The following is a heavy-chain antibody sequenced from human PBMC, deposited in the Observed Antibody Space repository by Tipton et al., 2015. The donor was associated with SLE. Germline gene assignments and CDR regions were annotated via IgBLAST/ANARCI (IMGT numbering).Heavy chain of an antibody. CDR2: IYYSGST. J-gene: IGHJ5*02. D-gene: IGHD1-26*01. Sequence: TLSLTCTVSGGSISSYYWSWIRQPPGKGLEWIGYIYYSGSTNYNPSLKSRVTISVDTSKNQFSLKLGSVTAADTAVYYCARLREWFDPWGQGTLVTVSS. V-gene: IGHV4-59*08. CDR3: ARLREWFDP. CDR1: GGSISSYY.